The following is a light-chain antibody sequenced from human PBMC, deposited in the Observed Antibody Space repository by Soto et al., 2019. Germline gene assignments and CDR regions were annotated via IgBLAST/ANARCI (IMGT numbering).Light chain of an antibody. V-gene: IGKV1-5*01. CDR2: DAS. Sequence: DIQMTQSPSTLSASIGDRVTITCRASQSITTFLAWYQQKPGKAPQILIYDASKLEPGVPSRLSGGGSGTEFTLTIRRLQPDDFATYYCQQYSTYPLTFGGGTKGDIK. CDR3: QQYSTYPLT. J-gene: IGKJ4*01. CDR1: QSITTF.